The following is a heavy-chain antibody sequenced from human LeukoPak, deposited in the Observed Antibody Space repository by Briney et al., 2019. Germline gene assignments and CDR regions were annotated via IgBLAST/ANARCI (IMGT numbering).Heavy chain of an antibody. CDR1: GGSISSYY. Sequence: SETLSLTCTVSGGSISSYYWSWIRQPPGKGLEWIGYIYYSGSTNYNPSLKSRVTISVDTSKNQFSLKLSSVTAADTAVYYCARARYSGYDFLLDYWGQGTLVTVSS. J-gene: IGHJ4*02. V-gene: IGHV4-59*08. CDR2: IYYSGST. D-gene: IGHD5-12*01. CDR3: ARARYSGYDFLLDY.